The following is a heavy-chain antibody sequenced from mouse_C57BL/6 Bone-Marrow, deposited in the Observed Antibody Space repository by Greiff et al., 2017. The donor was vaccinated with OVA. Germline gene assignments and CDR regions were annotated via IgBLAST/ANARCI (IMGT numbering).Heavy chain of an antibody. CDR1: GYTFTSYW. Sequence: QVQLQQPGAELVMPGASVKLSCKASGYTFTSYWMHWVKQRPGQGLEWIGEIDPSDSYTNYNQKFKGKSTLTVAKSSSTAYMQLSSLTSEDSAVYYCAKSANDSFYAMYDWGQGTSVTVSS. D-gene: IGHD2-4*01. CDR2: IDPSDSYT. CDR3: AKSANDSFYAMYD. V-gene: IGHV1-69*01. J-gene: IGHJ4*01.